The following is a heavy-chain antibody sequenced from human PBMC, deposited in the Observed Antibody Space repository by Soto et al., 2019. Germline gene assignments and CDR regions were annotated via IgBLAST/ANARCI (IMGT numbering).Heavy chain of an antibody. CDR2: IIPIFGTA. CDR1: GGTFSSYA. Sequence: GASVKVSCKASGGTFSSYAISWVRQAPGQGLEWMGGIIPIFGTANYAQKFQGRVTITADESTSTAYMELSSLRSEDTAVYYCAREEFGGYYGSGSYYNSGYYYGMDVWGQGTTVTV. V-gene: IGHV1-69*13. J-gene: IGHJ6*02. D-gene: IGHD3-10*01. CDR3: AREEFGGYYGSGSYYNSGYYYGMDV.